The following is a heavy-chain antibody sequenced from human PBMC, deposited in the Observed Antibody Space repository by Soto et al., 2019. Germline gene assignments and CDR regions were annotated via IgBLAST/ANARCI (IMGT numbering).Heavy chain of an antibody. CDR1: GFTVSTKY. V-gene: IGHV3-66*01. CDR3: ARGTEDHIAITT. Sequence: GGSLRLSCAASGFTVSTKYMTWVRQAPGKGLEWVSVFYRGGNTYYADPVEGRFTITRDISKNTLSLQMSSLRAEDTAVYYCARGTEDHIAITTWGQGTLVTLSS. D-gene: IGHD3-22*01. CDR2: FYRGGNT. J-gene: IGHJ4*02.